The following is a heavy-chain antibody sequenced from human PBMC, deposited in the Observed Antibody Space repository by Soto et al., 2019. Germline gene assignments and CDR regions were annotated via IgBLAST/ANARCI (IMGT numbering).Heavy chain of an antibody. V-gene: IGHV1-18*04. CDR2: ISAYNGNT. J-gene: IGHJ4*02. Sequence: QVQLVQSGAEVKKPGASVKVSCKASGYTFTSYGISWVRQAPGQGLEWMGWISAYNGNTNYAQKLQGRVTMTTDTSTSTAYMELRSLRSDDTAVYYCARDRAGQSGWAVPDRSSLDYWGQGTLVTVSS. CDR3: ARDRAGQSGWAVPDRSSLDY. CDR1: GYTFTSYG. D-gene: IGHD6-6*01.